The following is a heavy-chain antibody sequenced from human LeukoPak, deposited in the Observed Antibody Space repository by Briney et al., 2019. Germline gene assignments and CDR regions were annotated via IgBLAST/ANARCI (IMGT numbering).Heavy chain of an antibody. CDR1: GGSISSYY. Sequence: KPSETLSLTCTVSGGSISSYYWSWIRQPPGKGLEWVGYIYYSWSTNYNPSLKSRVTMSVDTSKNQFSLKLSSVTAADTAVYYCATLYDSSGYYLDYWGQGTLVTVSS. V-gene: IGHV4-59*12. D-gene: IGHD3-22*01. CDR2: IYYSWST. J-gene: IGHJ4*02. CDR3: ATLYDSSGYYLDY.